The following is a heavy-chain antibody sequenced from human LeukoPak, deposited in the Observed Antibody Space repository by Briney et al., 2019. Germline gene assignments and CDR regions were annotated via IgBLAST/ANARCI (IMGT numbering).Heavy chain of an antibody. Sequence: PSETLSLTCTVSGGSISSSSYYWGWIRQPPGQRLEWIGSINYSGSTYHNPSLKSRVTISVDTSKNQFSLKVSSVTAADTAAYYCARHAEAGTTSCPLDYWGQGTLVTVSS. V-gene: IGHV4-39*01. D-gene: IGHD2-2*01. CDR3: ARHAEAGTTSCPLDY. J-gene: IGHJ4*02. CDR1: GGSISSSSYY. CDR2: INYSGST.